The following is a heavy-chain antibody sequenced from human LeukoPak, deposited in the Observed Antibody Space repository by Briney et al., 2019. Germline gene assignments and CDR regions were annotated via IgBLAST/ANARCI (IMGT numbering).Heavy chain of an antibody. CDR3: ARGWDERGYYYYYMDV. J-gene: IGHJ6*03. Sequence: GASVKVSCKASGYTFTDYYIHWVRQAPGQGLEWMGWINPNSGGTNYAQKFQGRVTMTRDTSISTAYMELSRLRSDDTAVYYCARGWDERGYYYYYMDVWGKGTTVTISS. CDR1: GYTFTDYY. CDR2: INPNSGGT. V-gene: IGHV1-2*02. D-gene: IGHD1-26*01.